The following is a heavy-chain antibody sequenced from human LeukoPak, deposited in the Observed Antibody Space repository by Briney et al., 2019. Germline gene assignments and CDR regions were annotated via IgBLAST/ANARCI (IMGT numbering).Heavy chain of an antibody. CDR1: GFTFTSSA. Sequence: ASVKVSCKASGFTFTSSAVQWVRQARGQRLEWIGWIVVGSGNTNYAQKFQERVTITRDMSTSTAYMELSSLRSEDTAVYYCAADPGYYYGSGSYSFSFWGQGTLVTVSS. V-gene: IGHV1-58*01. J-gene: IGHJ4*02. D-gene: IGHD3-10*01. CDR2: IVVGSGNT. CDR3: AADPGYYYGSGSYSFSF.